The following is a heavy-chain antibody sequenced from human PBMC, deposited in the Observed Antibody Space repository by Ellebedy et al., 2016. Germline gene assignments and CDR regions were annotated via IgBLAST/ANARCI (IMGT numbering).Heavy chain of an antibody. V-gene: IGHV3-7*04. CDR1: GFTFNSYW. Sequence: GGSLRLXXVASGFTFNSYWMSWVRQAPGNGLEWMASIKEDGSSVKGRFTISRDNAKNSVYLQMNSLRAEDTAVYYCARDSGYLSPPSVPTNHYLDYWGQGTLVTVSS. D-gene: IGHD5/OR15-5a*01. CDR3: ARDSGYLSPPSVPTNHYLDY. J-gene: IGHJ4*02. CDR2: IKEDGS.